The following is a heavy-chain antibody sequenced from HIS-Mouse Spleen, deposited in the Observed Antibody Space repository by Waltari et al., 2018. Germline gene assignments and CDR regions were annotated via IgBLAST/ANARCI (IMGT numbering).Heavy chain of an antibody. CDR2: ISSSSSTI. Sequence: SGFTFSSYSMNWVRQAPGKGLGWVSYISSSSSTIYYADSVKGRFTISRDNAKNSLYLQMNSLRDEDTAVYYCAREGCSSTSCYGSGSYYFDYWGQGTLVTVSS. CDR1: GFTFSSYS. J-gene: IGHJ4*02. D-gene: IGHD2-2*01. V-gene: IGHV3-48*02. CDR3: AREGCSSTSCYGSGSYYFDY.